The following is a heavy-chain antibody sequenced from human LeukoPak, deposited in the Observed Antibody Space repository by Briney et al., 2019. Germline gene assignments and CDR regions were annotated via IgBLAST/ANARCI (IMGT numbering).Heavy chain of an antibody. Sequence: GGSLRLSCAGSGFTFSTYAMSWVRQAPGKGLEWVSTIGGSGGRTYYADSVKGRFTISRDNSKNTLYLQMSSLRTEDTAVYYCVKDGSGSYYTYYFDYWGQGTLVTVSS. CDR1: GFTFSTYA. J-gene: IGHJ4*02. CDR3: VKDGSGSYYTYYFDY. D-gene: IGHD3-10*01. CDR2: IGGSGGRT. V-gene: IGHV3-23*01.